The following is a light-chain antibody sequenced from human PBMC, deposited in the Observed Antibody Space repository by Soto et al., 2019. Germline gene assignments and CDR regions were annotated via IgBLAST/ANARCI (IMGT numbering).Light chain of an antibody. CDR3: ISYTSISTYV. CDR2: DVN. V-gene: IGLV2-14*01. Sequence: QSVLTQPASVSGSPGQSITISCTGTSSDVGGYNFVSWYQQHPDQAPKLMIYDVNNRPSGVSNRFSGSKSGNTASLTLSGLQAEDEADYYCISYTSISTYVFGTGTKLTVL. CDR1: SSDVGGYNF. J-gene: IGLJ1*01.